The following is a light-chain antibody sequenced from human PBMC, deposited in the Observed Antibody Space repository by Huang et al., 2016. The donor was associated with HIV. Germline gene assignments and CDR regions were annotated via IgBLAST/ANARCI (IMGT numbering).Light chain of an antibody. CDR2: DAF. V-gene: IGKV3-11*01. CDR3: QQRSDWPPLT. J-gene: IGKJ4*01. CDR1: QSVSTS. Sequence: EIILTQSPATLSLSPGDRATLSCRTSQSVSTSLAWYQQKPGQAPRLLIYDAFTRAAGSPARFRGSGSGTDFTLTISSLEPEDFAVYYCQQRSDWPPLTFGGGSKVEIK.